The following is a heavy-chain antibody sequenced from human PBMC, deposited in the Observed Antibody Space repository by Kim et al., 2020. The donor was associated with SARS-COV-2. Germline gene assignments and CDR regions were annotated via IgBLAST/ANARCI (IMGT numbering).Heavy chain of an antibody. Sequence: SETLSLTCTVSGGSISSSCYYWGWIRQPPGKGLEWIGSIYYSGSTSYNPSLRSRVTISVDTSKHQFSLKVISVTAADTAVFYCASHSAAAGFDYWGQGTL. CDR2: IYYSGST. V-gene: IGHV4-39*01. CDR1: GGSISSSCYY. CDR3: ASHSAAAGFDY. D-gene: IGHD2-2*01. J-gene: IGHJ4*02.